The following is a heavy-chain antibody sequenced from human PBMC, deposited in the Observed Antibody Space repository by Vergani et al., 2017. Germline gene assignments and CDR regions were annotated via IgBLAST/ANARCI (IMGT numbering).Heavy chain of an antibody. D-gene: IGHD5-12*01. Sequence: QVQLQESGPGLVKPSQTLSLTCTVSGGPISSGSYYWSWIRQPAGKGLEWIGRIYTSGSTNYNPPLKSRVTISVDTSKNQFSLKLSSVTAADTAVYYCAAMTPVATIRYWGQGTLVTVSS. CDR1: GGPISSGSYY. CDR3: AAMTPVATIRY. J-gene: IGHJ4*02. V-gene: IGHV4-61*02. CDR2: IYTSGST.